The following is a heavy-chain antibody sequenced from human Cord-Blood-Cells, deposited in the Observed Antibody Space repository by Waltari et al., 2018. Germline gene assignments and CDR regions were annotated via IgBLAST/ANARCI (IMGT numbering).Heavy chain of an antibody. J-gene: IGHJ4*02. Sequence: QVQLVQSGAEVKKPGASVKVSCKASGYTFTRYDINWVRQATGQGLEWMGWMNPSSGNTGYAQTVQGRVTMTRNTSISTAYMELSSLRSEDTAVYYCARGDSSSWYFDYWGQGTLVTVSS. CDR3: ARGDSSSWYFDY. D-gene: IGHD6-13*01. CDR1: GYTFTRYD. V-gene: IGHV1-8*01. CDR2: MNPSSGNT.